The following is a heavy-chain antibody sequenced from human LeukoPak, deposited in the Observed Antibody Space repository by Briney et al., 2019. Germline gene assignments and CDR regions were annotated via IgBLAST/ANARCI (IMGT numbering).Heavy chain of an antibody. V-gene: IGHV3-21*01. CDR3: ARGGTVTSTLYYYGMDV. CDR2: ISSSSSYI. CDR1: GFTFSSYS. D-gene: IGHD4-17*01. Sequence: PGGSLRLSCAASGFTFSSYSMNWVRQAPGKGLEWVSSISSSSSYIYYADSVKGRLTISRDSAKNSLYLQMNSLRAEDTAVYYCARGGTVTSTLYYYGMDVWGQGTTVTVSS. J-gene: IGHJ6*02.